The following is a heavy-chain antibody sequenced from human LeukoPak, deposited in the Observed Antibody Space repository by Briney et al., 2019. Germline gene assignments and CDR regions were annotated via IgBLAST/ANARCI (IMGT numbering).Heavy chain of an antibody. V-gene: IGHV4-39*07. CDR3: ARVVWGSSSWYGGYYFDY. Sequence: PSETLSLTCTVSGGSISSSSYYWGWIRQPPGKGLEWIGSIYYSGSTYYNPSLKSRVTISVDTSKNQFSLKLSSVTAADTAVYYCARVVWGSSSWYGGYYFDYWGQGTLVTVSS. CDR1: GGSISSSSYY. D-gene: IGHD6-13*01. CDR2: IYYSGST. J-gene: IGHJ4*02.